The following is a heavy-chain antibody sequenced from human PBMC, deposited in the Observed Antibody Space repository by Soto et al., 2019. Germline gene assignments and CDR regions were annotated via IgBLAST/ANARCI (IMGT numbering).Heavy chain of an antibody. V-gene: IGHV1-18*01. D-gene: IGHD3-3*01. J-gene: IGHJ5*02. CDR2: ISAYNGNT. CDR1: GYTFTRYG. CDR3: AYAQYGCWSGYFGWFDP. Sequence: ASEKVSCRASGYTFTRYGISWVRQAPGQGLEWMGWISAYNGNTNYAQKRQGRVTMTTHTSTSTAYMELRSLRPDDTAVYYCAYAQYGCWSGYFGWFDPWGQGTLVPVSS.